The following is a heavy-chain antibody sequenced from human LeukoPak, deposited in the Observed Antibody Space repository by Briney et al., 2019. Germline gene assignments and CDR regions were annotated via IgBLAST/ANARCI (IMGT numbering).Heavy chain of an antibody. D-gene: IGHD2-15*01. CDR2: INDDGSDT. CDR1: GFTFKLYW. V-gene: IGHV3-74*01. CDR3: VRGGPSTWS. J-gene: IGHJ5*02. Sequence: HPGGPLRLSCAVSGFTFKLYWMHWVRQAPGKGPVWVSRINDDGSDTTYADSVKGRFTISRDDAKNMLFLQMNSLRAEDTAVYYCVRGGPSTWSWGQGTLVTVSS.